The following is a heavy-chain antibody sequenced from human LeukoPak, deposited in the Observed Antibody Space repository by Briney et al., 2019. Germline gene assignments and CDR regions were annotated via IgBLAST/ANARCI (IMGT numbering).Heavy chain of an antibody. CDR3: ARESGIAVAGPVDY. J-gene: IGHJ4*02. CDR2: ISAYNGNT. V-gene: IGHV1-18*01. Sequence: ASVKVSCKASGYTFTSYGISWVRQAPGQGLEWMGWISAYNGNTNYAQKLQGRVTMTTDTSTSTAYMELRSLRSDDTAVYYCARESGIAVAGPVDYWGQGTLVTVSS. D-gene: IGHD6-19*01. CDR1: GYTFTSYG.